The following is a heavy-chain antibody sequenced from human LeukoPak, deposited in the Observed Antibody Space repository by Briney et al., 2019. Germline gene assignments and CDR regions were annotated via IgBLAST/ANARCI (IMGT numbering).Heavy chain of an antibody. CDR3: ARYKYYYCYGMDV. V-gene: IGHV3-66*01. CDR1: GFTVSSNY. D-gene: IGHD1-14*01. CDR2: IYNDGST. J-gene: IGHJ6*02. Sequence: PGGSLRLSCAASGFTVSSNYISWVRQAPGKGLEWVLVIYNDGSTYYADSVKGRFTISRDNSNNTVHLQMNSLRAEDTAVYYCARYKYYYCYGMDVWGQGTTVTVSS.